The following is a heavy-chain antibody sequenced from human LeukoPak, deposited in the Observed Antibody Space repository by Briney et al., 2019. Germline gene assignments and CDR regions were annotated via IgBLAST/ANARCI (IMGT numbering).Heavy chain of an antibody. J-gene: IGHJ4*02. D-gene: IGHD2-21*01. CDR1: GFTFSNAW. Sequence: PGGSLRLSCAASGFTFSNAWLSWVRQAPGKGLEWVGRINSKIDGGTTDYAAPVKGRFTISRDDSKDTLDLQMNSLRAGDTAVYYCANVVGGYWGQGTLVTVSS. CDR2: INSKIDGGTT. V-gene: IGHV3-15*01. CDR3: ANVVGGY.